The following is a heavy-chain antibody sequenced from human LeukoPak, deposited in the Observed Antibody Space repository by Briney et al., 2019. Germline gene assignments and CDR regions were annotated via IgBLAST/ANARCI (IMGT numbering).Heavy chain of an antibody. J-gene: IGHJ4*02. V-gene: IGHV4-34*01. CDR1: GGSFSGYY. D-gene: IGHD3-3*01. CDR3: ASYDFWSGYSFDY. CDR2: INHSGST. Sequence: PSETLSLTCAVYGGSFSGYYWSWIRQPPVKGLEWIGEINHSGSTNYNPSLKSRVSISVDTSKNQFSLKLSSVTAADTAVYYCASYDFWSGYSFDYWGQGTLVTVSS.